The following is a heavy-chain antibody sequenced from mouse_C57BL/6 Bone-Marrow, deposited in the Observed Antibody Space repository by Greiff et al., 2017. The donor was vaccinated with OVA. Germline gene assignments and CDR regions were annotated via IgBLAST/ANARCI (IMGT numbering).Heavy chain of an antibody. V-gene: IGHV6-6*01. CDR1: GFTFSDAW. J-gene: IGHJ1*03. CDR2: IRNKANNHAT. Sequence: EVQGVESGGGLVQPGGSMKLSCAASGFTFSDAWMDWVRQSPEKGLEWVAEIRNKANNHATYYAESVKGRFTISRDDSKSSVYLQMNSLRAEDTGIYYCTGRGYYYRGWYFDVWGTGTTVTVSS. D-gene: IGHD2-3*01. CDR3: TGRGYYYRGWYFDV.